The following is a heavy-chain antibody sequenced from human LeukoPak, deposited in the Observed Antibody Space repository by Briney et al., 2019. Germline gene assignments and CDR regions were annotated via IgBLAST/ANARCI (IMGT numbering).Heavy chain of an antibody. CDR3: ARFPTRSGSYASYYYGMDV. CDR2: INHSGST. D-gene: IGHD3-10*01. V-gene: IGHV4-34*01. CDR1: GGSFSGYY. Sequence: PSETLSLTCAAYGGSFSGYYWSWIRQPPGKGLEWIGEINHSGSTNYNPSLKSRVTISVDTSKNQFSLKLSSVTAADTAVYYCARFPTRSGSYASYYYGMDVWGQGTTVTVSS. J-gene: IGHJ6*02.